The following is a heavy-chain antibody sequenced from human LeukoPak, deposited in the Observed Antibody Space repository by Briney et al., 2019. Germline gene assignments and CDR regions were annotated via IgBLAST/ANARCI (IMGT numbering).Heavy chain of an antibody. V-gene: IGHV3-30*02. D-gene: IGHD3-22*01. CDR3: AKDPTGYYYDSSGYLLPDY. J-gene: IGHJ4*02. Sequence: GGSLRLSCAASGFTFSSYGMHWVRQAPGKGLEWVAFIRYDGSNKYYADSVKGRFTISRDNSKNTLYLQMNSLRPEDTAVYYCAKDPTGYYYDSSGYLLPDYWGQGTLVTVSS. CDR2: IRYDGSNK. CDR1: GFTFSSYG.